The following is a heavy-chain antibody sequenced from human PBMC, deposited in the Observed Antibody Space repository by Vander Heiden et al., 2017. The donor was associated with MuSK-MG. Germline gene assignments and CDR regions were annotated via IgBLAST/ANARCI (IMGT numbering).Heavy chain of an antibody. D-gene: IGHD3-22*01. CDR3: ARVRSGYWLSDAFDI. Sequence: QVQLVESGGGVVQPGRSLRLSCAASGFTFRSYAMHWVRQAPGKGLEWVAVISYDGSNKYYADSVKGRFTISRDNSKNTLYLQMNSLRAEDTAVYYCARVRSGYWLSDAFDIWGQGTMVTVSS. J-gene: IGHJ3*02. CDR1: GFTFRSYA. CDR2: ISYDGSNK. V-gene: IGHV3-30*04.